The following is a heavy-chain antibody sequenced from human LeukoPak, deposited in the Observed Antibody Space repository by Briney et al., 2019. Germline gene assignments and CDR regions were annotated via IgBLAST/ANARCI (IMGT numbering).Heavy chain of an antibody. CDR3: ARGTSANSYYYYYMDV. Sequence: GGSLRLSCAASGFTFSSYSMNWVRQAPGKGLEWVSSISSSSSYIYYADSVKGRFTISRDNAKNSLYLQMNSLRAEDTAVYYCARGTSANSYYYYYMDVWGKGTTVTVSS. V-gene: IGHV3-21*01. J-gene: IGHJ6*03. CDR1: GFTFSSYS. CDR2: ISSSSSYI.